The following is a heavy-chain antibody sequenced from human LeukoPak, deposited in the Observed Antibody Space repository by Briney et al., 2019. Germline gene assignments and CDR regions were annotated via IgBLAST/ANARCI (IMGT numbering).Heavy chain of an antibody. J-gene: IGHJ4*02. Sequence: PGRSLRLSCAASGFTFSSYAMHWVRQAPGKGLEWVAVISYDGSNKYYADSVKGRLTISRDNSKNTLYLQMNSLRAEDTAVYYCARVASSWYGYFDYWGQGTLVTVSS. D-gene: IGHD6-13*01. CDR2: ISYDGSNK. V-gene: IGHV3-30-3*01. CDR1: GFTFSSYA. CDR3: ARVASSWYGYFDY.